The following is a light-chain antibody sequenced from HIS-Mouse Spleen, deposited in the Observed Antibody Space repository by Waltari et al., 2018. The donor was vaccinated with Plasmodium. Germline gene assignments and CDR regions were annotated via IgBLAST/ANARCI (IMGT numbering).Light chain of an antibody. CDR2: KDS. CDR3: YSAADNNRV. Sequence: SYELTQPSSVSVSPGQTARITCSGDVLAKNYARWVQQKPGQAPVLVIYKDSERPSGIPERFSGSSSGTTVTLTISGAQVEDEADYYCYSAADNNRVFGGGTKLTVL. CDR1: VLAKNY. V-gene: IGLV3-27*01. J-gene: IGLJ3*02.